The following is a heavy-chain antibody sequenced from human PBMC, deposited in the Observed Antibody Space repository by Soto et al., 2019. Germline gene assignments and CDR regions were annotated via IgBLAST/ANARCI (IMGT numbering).Heavy chain of an antibody. V-gene: IGHV1-45*02. CDR1: GHPLSYRY. J-gene: IGHJ4*02. D-gene: IGHD3-9*01. Sequence: QVPLVQSGAEVKQTGSSVKISCKTSGHPLSYRYPHWFRQAPGQAFEWMGRMRPLIGDTNNAQKVHDRLTLTRDRPMTTAYMELRSLTSDDTALYYCAGEGSYETLSGNSHIFDWGQGTLVSVSS. CDR3: AGEGSYETLSGNSHIFD. CDR2: MRPLIGDT.